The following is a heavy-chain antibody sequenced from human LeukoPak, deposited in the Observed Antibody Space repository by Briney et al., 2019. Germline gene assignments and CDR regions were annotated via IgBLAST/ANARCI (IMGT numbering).Heavy chain of an antibody. J-gene: IGHJ4*02. CDR3: AKDKGCSGYDPMMDY. Sequence: GGSLRLSCAASGFTFSSYGMHWVRQAPGKGLEWVAVIWYDGSNKYYADSVKGRFTISRDNSKNTLYLQMNSLRAEDTAVYYCAKDKGCSGYDPMMDYWGQGTLVTVSS. CDR1: GFTFSSYG. V-gene: IGHV3-33*06. CDR2: IWYDGSNK. D-gene: IGHD5-12*01.